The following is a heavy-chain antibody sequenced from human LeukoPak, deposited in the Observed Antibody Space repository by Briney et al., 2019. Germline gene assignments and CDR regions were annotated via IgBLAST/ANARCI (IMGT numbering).Heavy chain of an antibody. CDR3: YCWGEGYGPDTSF. CDR2: ISGDGRTT. J-gene: IGHJ4*02. D-gene: IGHD2-21*01. V-gene: IGHV3-23*01. Sequence: GGSLRLSCAASGFTFSSYCMNWVRQAPGKGLEWVSAISGDGRTTYFADSVKGRFTSSRDNSKNTVHLQMDSLRAEDTAIYYCYCWGEGYGPDTSFWGQGTLVTVSS. CDR1: GFTFSSYC.